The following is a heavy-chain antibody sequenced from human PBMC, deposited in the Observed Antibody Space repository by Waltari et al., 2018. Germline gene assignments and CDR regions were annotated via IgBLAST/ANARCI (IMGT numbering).Heavy chain of an antibody. Sequence: QVQLVESGGGVVQPGRSLRLSCAASGFTFSSYAMHCVRQAPGKGLEWVAVISYDGSNKYYADSVKGRFTISRDNSKNTLYLQMNSLRAEDTAVYYCAREGTPIMVRGVSYYWGQGTLVTVSS. CDR1: GFTFSSYA. J-gene: IGHJ4*02. D-gene: IGHD3-10*01. CDR2: ISYDGSNK. V-gene: IGHV3-30-3*01. CDR3: AREGTPIMVRGVSYY.